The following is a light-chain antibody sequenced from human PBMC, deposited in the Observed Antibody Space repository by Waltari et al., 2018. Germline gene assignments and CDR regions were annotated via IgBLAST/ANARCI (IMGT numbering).Light chain of an antibody. CDR1: SRDVGAHKQ. V-gene: IGLV2-14*01. CDR2: EAT. CDR3: CSYTRGVTLWA. J-gene: IGLJ3*02. Sequence: QSALTQPASVSGSPGQSITLSCTGTSRDVGAHKQASWYQQHPAPAPKLWIYEATKRPSGVDNRVVRSKSGNTASLTISGLQAEDEADYYCCSYTRGVTLWAFGGGTKLTVL.